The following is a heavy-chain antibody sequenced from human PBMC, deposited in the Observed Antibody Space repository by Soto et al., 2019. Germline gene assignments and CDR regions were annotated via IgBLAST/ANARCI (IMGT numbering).Heavy chain of an antibody. V-gene: IGHV3-23*01. CDR1: GFTFSSYA. CDR3: ARGAALAGKLDL. J-gene: IGHJ4*02. CDR2: ISGSGGST. D-gene: IGHD6-19*01. Sequence: GGSLRLSCAASGFTFSSYAMSWVRQAQGKGLEWVSAISGSGGSTYYADSVKGRLTISRDNSKDSLHLQMNSLTGEDSAVYYCARGAALAGKLDLWGQGTLVTVSS.